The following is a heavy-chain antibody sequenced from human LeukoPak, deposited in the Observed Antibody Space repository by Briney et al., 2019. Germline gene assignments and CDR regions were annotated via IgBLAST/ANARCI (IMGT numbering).Heavy chain of an antibody. CDR3: AKQRLTMIVVVPFDR. CDR1: GFTFSRFW. D-gene: IGHD3-22*01. V-gene: IGHV3-23*01. Sequence: GGSLRLSCAVSGFTFSRFWMTWVRQAPGKGLEWVAAISGSGDSTYYADSVKGRFTISRDNNKNTLSLQMNSLRAEDTAVYYCAKQRLTMIVVVPFDRWGQGTLVTVSS. J-gene: IGHJ4*02. CDR2: ISGSGDST.